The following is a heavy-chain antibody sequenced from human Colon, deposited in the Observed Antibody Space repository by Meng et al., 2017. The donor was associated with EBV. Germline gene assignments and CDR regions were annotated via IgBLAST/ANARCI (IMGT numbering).Heavy chain of an antibody. CDR1: GVSMSGTSYM. J-gene: IGHJ4*02. CDR3: ATADTSRSFIFDY. CDR2: MHYSVIT. V-gene: IGHV4-39*01. Sequence: QVQLQESGRGLVKHSGSLTLCCTASGVSMSGTSYMWVWIGQCTGQRLVWIGSMHYSVITYYNPSLNRRLVICIEAKKTQFSLRISLVIDADTAVYCSATADTSRSFIFDYWGQGALVTVSS. D-gene: IGHD5-18*01.